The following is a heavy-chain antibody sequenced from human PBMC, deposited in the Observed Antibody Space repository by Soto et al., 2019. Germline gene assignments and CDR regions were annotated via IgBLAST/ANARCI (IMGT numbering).Heavy chain of an antibody. CDR1: GYSMRSGYY. V-gene: IGHV4-38-2*01. CDR2: VYHSGKT. Sequence: NPSETLSLTCAVSGYSMRSGYYWGWIRQPPGEGLEWIGNVYHSGKTYYNPSLKSRVSVSLDTSKNPFSLNLTSVTAADTAMYYCARAAATQFDNWGQGLLVTVSS. CDR3: ARAAATQFDN. D-gene: IGHD6-25*01. J-gene: IGHJ4*02.